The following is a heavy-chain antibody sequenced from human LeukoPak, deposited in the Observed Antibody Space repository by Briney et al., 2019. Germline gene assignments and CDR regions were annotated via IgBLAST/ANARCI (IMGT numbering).Heavy chain of an antibody. V-gene: IGHV5-51*01. CDR3: ARRYYYYGMDV. CDR2: IYPGDSDT. Sequence: GESLKISCKGSGYSVPCYWIGWVRHMPGKGMGWIGIIYPGDSDTRNRPSFQGQVTISADKPISTTYPQWSSLKASDTAMYYCARRYYYYGMDVWGQGTTVTVSS. CDR1: GYSVPCYW. J-gene: IGHJ6*02.